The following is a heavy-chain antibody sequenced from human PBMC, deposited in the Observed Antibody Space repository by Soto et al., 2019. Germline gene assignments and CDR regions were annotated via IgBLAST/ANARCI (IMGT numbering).Heavy chain of an antibody. CDR1: GVSITSHY. CDR3: ARHNYGSGSTYFDY. CDR2: MHYSGST. V-gene: IGHV4-59*08. Sequence: SETLSLTCTVSGVSITSHYWSWIRQSPGKGLEWIAYMHYSGSTNYNPSLKSRVTISVDTSKNQFSLKLNSMTAADTAVYYCARHNYGSGSTYFDYWGQGTLVTVSS. J-gene: IGHJ4*02. D-gene: IGHD3-10*01.